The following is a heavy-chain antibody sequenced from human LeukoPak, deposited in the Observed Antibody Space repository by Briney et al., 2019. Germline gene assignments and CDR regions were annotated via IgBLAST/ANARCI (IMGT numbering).Heavy chain of an antibody. J-gene: IGHJ4*02. V-gene: IGHV3-66*01. CDR1: GLPVGKNY. CDR2: IFSHGET. CDR3: AREPPAVSINTYA. D-gene: IGHD2-8*01. Sequence: GGSLTLSCAASGLPVGKNYMNWVRHAPGKGLEWVSLIFSHGETSYADSVKGRFTISRDNSKNTLYLEMNGLRVEDTAVYYCAREPPAVSINTYAWGQGTLVTVSS.